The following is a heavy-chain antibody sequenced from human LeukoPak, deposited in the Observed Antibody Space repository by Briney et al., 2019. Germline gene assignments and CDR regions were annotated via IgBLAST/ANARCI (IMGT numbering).Heavy chain of an antibody. J-gene: IGHJ4*02. Sequence: SETLSLTCTVSGGSISSNSYYWGWIRKPPGKGLEWIGSIYYSGSPYYNPSLKSRGTISVDTSKNQFSLKVISVTAADTAVYYCARWRTARTGFDYWGQGTLVTVSS. CDR1: GGSISSNSYY. CDR3: ARWRTARTGFDY. V-gene: IGHV4-39*01. D-gene: IGHD3/OR15-3a*01. CDR2: IYYSGSP.